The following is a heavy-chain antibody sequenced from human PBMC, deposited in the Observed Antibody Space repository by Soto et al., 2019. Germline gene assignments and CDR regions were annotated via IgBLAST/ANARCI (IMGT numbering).Heavy chain of an antibody. V-gene: IGHV1-69*12. CDR1: GGTFSSYA. CDR3: AREVVVAATGWFDP. CDR2: IIPIFGTA. J-gene: IGHJ5*02. D-gene: IGHD2-15*01. Sequence: QVQLVQSGAEVKKPGSSVKVSCKASGGTFSSYAISWVRQAPGQGLEWMGGIIPIFGTANYAQKFQGRVTITADEXXSTASMELSSLRSEDTAVYYCAREVVVAATGWFDPWGQGTLVTVSS.